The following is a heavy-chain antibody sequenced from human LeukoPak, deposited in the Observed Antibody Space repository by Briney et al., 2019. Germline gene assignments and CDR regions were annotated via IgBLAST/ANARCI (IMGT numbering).Heavy chain of an antibody. V-gene: IGHV4-31*03. J-gene: IGHJ4*02. Sequence: SQTLSLTCTVSGGSISSGGYYWSWIRQHPGEGLEWIGYIYYSGSTYYNPSLKSRVTISVDTSKNQFSLKLSSVTAADTAVYYCARAPRGYSSSWDFDYWGQGTLVTVSS. CDR2: IYYSGST. CDR3: ARAPRGYSSSWDFDY. CDR1: GGSISSGGYY. D-gene: IGHD6-13*01.